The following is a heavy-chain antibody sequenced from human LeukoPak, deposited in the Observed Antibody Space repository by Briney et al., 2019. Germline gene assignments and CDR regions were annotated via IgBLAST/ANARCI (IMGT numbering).Heavy chain of an antibody. CDR1: GSSISSYD. V-gene: IGHV4-59*08. J-gene: IGHJ6*03. D-gene: IGHD3-3*01. CDR3: ARQESGPYHYMDV. CDR2: VYYSVST. Sequence: PSETLSLTCTVSGSSISSYDWTWIRQAPGKGLEWIGYVYYSVSTNYNPSLKRRVSISQDTSKNQVSLTLNSVTAADTAVYYCARQESGPYHYMDVWGRGTAVTVSS.